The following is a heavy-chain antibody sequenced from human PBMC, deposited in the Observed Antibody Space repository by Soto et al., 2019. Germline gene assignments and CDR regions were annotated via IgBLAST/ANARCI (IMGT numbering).Heavy chain of an antibody. CDR1: GGSVRSGSYY. CDR2: IYQSGTT. J-gene: IGHJ4*02. CDR3: ARDSSGRHDY. V-gene: IGHV4-61*01. Sequence: SETLSLTCSVSGGSVRSGSYYWTWIRQPPGKGLEWIGYIYQSGTTNYNASLKSRVTISIDTSRNQFFLKLNSVTAADTAVYYCARDSSGRHDYWGQGTLVTVSS. D-gene: IGHD3-22*01.